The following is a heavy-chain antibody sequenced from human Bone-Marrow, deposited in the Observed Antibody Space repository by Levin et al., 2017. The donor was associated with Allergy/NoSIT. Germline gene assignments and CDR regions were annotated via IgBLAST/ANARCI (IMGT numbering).Heavy chain of an antibody. V-gene: IGHV3-30*18. D-gene: IGHD2-21*01. Sequence: GGSLRLSCAASGFTFSSYGMHWVRQAPGKGLEWVAVISYDGSNKYYADSVKGRFTISRDNSKNTLYLQMNSLRAEDTAVYYCAKQAGDIPWLIGWFDPWGQGTLVTVSS. CDR1: GFTFSSYG. CDR3: AKQAGDIPWLIGWFDP. J-gene: IGHJ5*02. CDR2: ISYDGSNK.